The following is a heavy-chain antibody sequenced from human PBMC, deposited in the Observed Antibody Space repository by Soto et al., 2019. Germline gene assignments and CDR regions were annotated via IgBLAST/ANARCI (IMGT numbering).Heavy chain of an antibody. D-gene: IGHD5-12*01. V-gene: IGHV5-51*01. CDR1: GYSFNNYW. J-gene: IGHJ4*02. CDR3: ARQDGYALYYFDS. CDR2: IYPGDSDT. Sequence: GESLKISCKGSGYSFNNYWIGWVRQMPGKGLGWMGIIYPGDSDTRYSPSFRGQVTISADKSISSAYLQWSSLKASDTATYYCARQDGYALYYFDSWGQGTLVTVSS.